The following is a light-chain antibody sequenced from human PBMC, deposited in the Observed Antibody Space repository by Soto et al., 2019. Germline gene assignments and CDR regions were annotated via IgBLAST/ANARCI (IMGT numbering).Light chain of an antibody. CDR2: AAS. CDR1: QSITNY. CDR3: QQSNSSPPT. J-gene: IGKJ4*01. Sequence: DIQMTQSPSALSASVGDRVTITCRASQSITNYLNWYQHKPGQAPNLLIYAASTLQAGVPSRFRGSGSGTDFTLTISSLQPEDVATYFCQQSNSSPPTLGGGTKVDIK. V-gene: IGKV1-39*01.